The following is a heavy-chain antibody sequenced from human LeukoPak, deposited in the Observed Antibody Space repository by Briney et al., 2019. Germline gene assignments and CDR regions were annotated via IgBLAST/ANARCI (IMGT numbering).Heavy chain of an antibody. CDR1: GGSFSGYY. D-gene: IGHD6-25*01. V-gene: IGHV4-34*01. CDR2: INHSGST. Sequence: SETLSLTCAVYGGSFSGYYWSWIRQPPGKGLEWIGEINHSGSTNYNPSLKSRVTISVDTSKNQFSLKLSSVTAADTAVYYCASGTATSPWLLGWFDPWGQGTLVTVSS. J-gene: IGHJ5*02. CDR3: ASGTATSPWLLGWFDP.